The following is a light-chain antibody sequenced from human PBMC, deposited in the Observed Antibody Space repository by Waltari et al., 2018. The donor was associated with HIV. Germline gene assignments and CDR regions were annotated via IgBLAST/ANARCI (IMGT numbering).Light chain of an antibody. V-gene: IGKV3-20*01. J-gene: IGKJ1*01. CDR3: QYYRASSGT. Sequence: EIVLTQSPGTLPLSPGERATLSCRASQTVDSAYIAWYQQRPGQAPRLLVYSASSRAAGIPDRFSGSGSGADFTLSIRRLEPEDFAVYYCQYYRASSGTFGQGTKVEIQ. CDR1: QTVDSAY. CDR2: SAS.